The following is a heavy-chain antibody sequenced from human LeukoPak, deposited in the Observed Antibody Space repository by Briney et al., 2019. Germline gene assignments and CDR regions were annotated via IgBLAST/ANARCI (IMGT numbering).Heavy chain of an antibody. V-gene: IGHV1-18*01. J-gene: IGHJ2*01. CDR3: ARVYSNYVRYFDL. CDR2: ISAYNGNT. Sequence: ASVKVSCKASGYTFTSYGISWVRQAPGQGLEWMGWISAYNGNTNYAQKLQGRVTMTTDTPTSTAYMELRSLRSDGTAVYYCARVYSNYVRYFDLWGRGTLVTVSS. D-gene: IGHD4-11*01. CDR1: GYTFTSYG.